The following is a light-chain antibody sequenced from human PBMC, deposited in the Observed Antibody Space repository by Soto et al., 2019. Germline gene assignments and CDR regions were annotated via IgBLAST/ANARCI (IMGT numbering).Light chain of an antibody. V-gene: IGKV3-11*01. CDR1: QSVTSY. CDR2: DAS. Sequence: EIVLTQSPATLSLSPGDTATLSCRASQSVTSYLAWYQHRPGQAPRLLIYDASSRAPDIPDRFSGSGYGIEFTLTISGLAPEDFAVYYCQHRSNWPPIFSFGPGTKVDIK. J-gene: IGKJ3*01. CDR3: QHRSNWPPIFS.